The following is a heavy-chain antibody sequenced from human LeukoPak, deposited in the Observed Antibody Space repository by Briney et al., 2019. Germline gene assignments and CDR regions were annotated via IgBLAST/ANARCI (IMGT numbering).Heavy chain of an antibody. V-gene: IGHV3-7*01. CDR3: ARDHVRLMTLDY. D-gene: IGHD3-16*01. Sequence: GGSLRLSCAASGFTFSSYWMSWVLQAPGKGLQWLANIKQDGSEKYYVDSVKGRFTISRDNAKNSLYVQMNSLRAEDTAVYYCARDHVRLMTLDYWGQGTLVTVSS. J-gene: IGHJ4*02. CDR2: IKQDGSEK. CDR1: GFTFSSYW.